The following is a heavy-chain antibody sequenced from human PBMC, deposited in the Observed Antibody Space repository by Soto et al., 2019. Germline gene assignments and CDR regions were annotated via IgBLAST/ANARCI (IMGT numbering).Heavy chain of an antibody. CDR3: ARGPRLRFLEWLQVGI. CDR1: GGSISSGDYY. J-gene: IGHJ6*04. D-gene: IGHD3-3*01. V-gene: IGHV4-30-4*01. CDR2: IYYSGST. Sequence: SETLSLTCTVSGGSISSGDYYWSWIRQPPGKGLEWIGYIYYSGSTYYNPSLKSRVTISVDTSKNQFSLKLSSVTAADTAVYYCARGPRLRFLEWLQVGIWGKGTTVTVSS.